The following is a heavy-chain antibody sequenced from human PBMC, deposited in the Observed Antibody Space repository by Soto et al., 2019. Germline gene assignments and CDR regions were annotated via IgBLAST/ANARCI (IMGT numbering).Heavy chain of an antibody. D-gene: IGHD1-1*01. V-gene: IGHV2-5*01. CDR3: AYNHVANWNSLEY. J-gene: IGHJ4*02. Sequence: QITLKESGPALVKPTQTLTLTCTFSGFSLSTSGVGVGWIRQPPGMALEWLALIYWNDDQLYNPSLRSRLTSTKDTSKNQVVLSMTNMDPVDTATYYCAYNHVANWNSLEYWGRGTLVTVSS. CDR2: IYWNDDQ. CDR1: GFSLSTSGVG.